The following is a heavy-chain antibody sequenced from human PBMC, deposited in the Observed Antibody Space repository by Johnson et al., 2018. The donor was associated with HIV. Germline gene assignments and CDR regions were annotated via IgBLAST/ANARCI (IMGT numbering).Heavy chain of an antibody. Sequence: EMQLVESGGGLVQPGGSLRLSCAASGFTFSSYDMHWVRQATGKGLEWVSAIGTAGDTYYPGSVKGRFTISSENAKNSLYLQMKLLRAEDTALYYCAKCLSGSYPRDAFDIWGQGRMVTVSS. CDR2: IGTAGDT. V-gene: IGHV3-13*01. CDR1: GFTFSSYD. J-gene: IGHJ3*02. D-gene: IGHD1-26*01. CDR3: AKCLSGSYPRDAFDI.